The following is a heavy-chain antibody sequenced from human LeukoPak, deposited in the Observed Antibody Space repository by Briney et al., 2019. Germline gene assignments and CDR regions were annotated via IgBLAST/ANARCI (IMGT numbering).Heavy chain of an antibody. CDR2: ISYDGSNK. V-gene: IGHV3-30-3*01. D-gene: IGHD1-26*01. CDR3: AKTTSGSYAPFDY. CDR1: GFTFSSYA. J-gene: IGHJ4*02. Sequence: PGRSLRLSCAASGFTFSSYAMHWVRQAPGKGLEWVAVISYDGSNKYYADSVKGRFTISRDNSKNTLYLQMNSLRAEDTAVYYCAKTTSGSYAPFDYWGQGTLVTVSS.